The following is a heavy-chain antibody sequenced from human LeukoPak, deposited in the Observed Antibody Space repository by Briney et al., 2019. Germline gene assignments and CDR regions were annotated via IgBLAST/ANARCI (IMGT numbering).Heavy chain of an antibody. J-gene: IGHJ3*02. Sequence: SVKVSCKASRLTYISSDMQWVRQARGQRLEWIGWIVVGSGNTNYAQKFQERVTITRDMSTSTAYMELSSLRSEDTAVYYCAAPRRGPHTLMDPRDAFDIWGQGTMVTVSS. CDR2: IVVGSGNT. CDR1: RLTYISSD. D-gene: IGHD5-18*01. CDR3: AAPRRGPHTLMDPRDAFDI. V-gene: IGHV1-58*02.